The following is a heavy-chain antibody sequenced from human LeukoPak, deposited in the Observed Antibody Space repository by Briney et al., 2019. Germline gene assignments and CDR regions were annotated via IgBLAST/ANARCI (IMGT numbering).Heavy chain of an antibody. V-gene: IGHV3-23*01. CDR1: GFSFGGYA. CDR2: ISAGGSST. J-gene: IGHJ4*02. D-gene: IGHD3-10*01. Sequence: GSLRLSCAASGFSFGGYAMSWVRQAPGKGLEWVSAISAGGSSTYYAESVKGRLTISRDNSKNTLHLQMDSLRADDTAVYYCAKGYGSGSYPRTYFDYWGQGTLVTVSS. CDR3: AKGYGSGSYPRTYFDY.